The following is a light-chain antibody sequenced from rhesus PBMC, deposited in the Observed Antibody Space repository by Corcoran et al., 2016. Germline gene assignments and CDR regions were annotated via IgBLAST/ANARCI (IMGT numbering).Light chain of an antibody. CDR1: NGISVGDYS. CDR3: AIWRSKDCI. J-gene: IGLJ2*01. Sequence: QPVLTQPTSLSASPGASARLTCTWNNGISVGDYSIFWYQQKPGSPPRYLLYYRSDSSKHKGSGVPSRFSGSKDSSANAGLLLISGLQSEDDGDYHCAIWRSKDCIFGGGTRLTVL. V-gene: IGLV5-69*01. CDR2: YRSDSSK.